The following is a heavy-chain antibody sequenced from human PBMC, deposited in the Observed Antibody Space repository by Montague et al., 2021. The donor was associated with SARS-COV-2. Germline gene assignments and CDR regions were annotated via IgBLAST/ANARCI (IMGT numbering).Heavy chain of an antibody. CDR2: IYYSGST. J-gene: IGHJ6*02. CDR3: ARRVTGMTVYYYCYGMDV. D-gene: IGHD1-20*01. V-gene: IGHV4-39*01. CDR1: GGPISSSSYY. Sequence: SETLSLTCTVSGGPISSSSYYWVCLRQPPGKGRDWIGSIYYSGSTYYNPSLKSRVTISVDTSKNQFSLKLSSVTAADTAVYYCARRVTGMTVYYYCYGMDVWGQGTTVTVSS.